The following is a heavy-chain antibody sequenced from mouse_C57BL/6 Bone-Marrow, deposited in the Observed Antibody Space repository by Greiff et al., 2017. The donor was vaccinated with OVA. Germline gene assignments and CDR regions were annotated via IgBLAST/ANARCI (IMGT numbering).Heavy chain of an antibody. CDR3: ARRPYYYGSSLFDY. D-gene: IGHD1-1*01. J-gene: IGHJ2*01. Sequence: VQLQQPGAELVRPGSSAKLSCKASGYTFTSYWMHWVKQRPIQGLEWIGNIDPSDSETHYNQKFKDKATLTVDKSSSTAYMQHSSLTSEDSAVYYCARRPYYYGSSLFDYWGQGTTLTVSS. CDR1: GYTFTSYW. V-gene: IGHV1-52*01. CDR2: IDPSDSET.